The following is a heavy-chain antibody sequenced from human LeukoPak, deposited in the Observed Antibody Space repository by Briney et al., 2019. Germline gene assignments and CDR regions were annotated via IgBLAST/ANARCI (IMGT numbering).Heavy chain of an antibody. CDR3: ARLPSSSWLNWFDP. J-gene: IGHJ5*02. D-gene: IGHD6-13*01. Sequence: SETLSLTCTVSGGSIRSSSYYWGWIRQPPGKGLEWIGSIYYSGNTYYNPSLKSRVTVSVDTSKNQFSLKLNSVTAADTAVYYCARLPSSSWLNWFDPWGQGTLVTVSS. V-gene: IGHV4-39*01. CDR2: IYYSGNT. CDR1: GGSIRSSSYY.